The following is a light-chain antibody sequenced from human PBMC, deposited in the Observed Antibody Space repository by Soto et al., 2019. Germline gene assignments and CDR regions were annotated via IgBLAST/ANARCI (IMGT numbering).Light chain of an antibody. CDR2: DAS. V-gene: IGKV3-11*01. J-gene: IGKJ2*01. CDR3: QQRSNWPPYT. Sequence: EIVLTQSPATLSLSPGERATLSCRASRSVSSYLAWYQQKPGQAPRLLIYDASNRATGIPARFSGSGSGTDSTLTISSLEPEDFAVYYCQQRSNWPPYTFGQGTKLEIK. CDR1: RSVSSY.